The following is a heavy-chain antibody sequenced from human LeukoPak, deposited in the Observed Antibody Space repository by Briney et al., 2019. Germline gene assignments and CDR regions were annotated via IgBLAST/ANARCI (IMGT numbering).Heavy chain of an antibody. V-gene: IGHV1-2*02. J-gene: IGHJ4*02. Sequence: ASVKVSCKASGYTFSDYYIHWVRQAPGQGLEWVGWINPNSGGTDYAQKFQGRVTMTRDTSISTAYMELSRLRSDDTAVYYCARGVRGGSYDYWGQGTLVTVSS. CDR1: GYTFSDYY. D-gene: IGHD1-26*01. CDR3: ARGVRGGSYDY. CDR2: INPNSGGT.